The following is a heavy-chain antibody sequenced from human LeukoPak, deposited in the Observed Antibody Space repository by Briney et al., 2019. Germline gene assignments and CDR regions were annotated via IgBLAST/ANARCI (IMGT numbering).Heavy chain of an antibody. Sequence: GASVKVSCKASGYTFTGYYMHWVRQAPGQGLEWMGWINPNSGGTNYAQKFQGRVTMTRDTSISTAYMELSRLRSDDTAVYYCARSHGGITIGNWFDPWGQGTLVTVSS. CDR2: INPNSGGT. J-gene: IGHJ5*02. CDR3: ARSHGGITIGNWFDP. V-gene: IGHV1-2*02. CDR1: GYTFTGYY. D-gene: IGHD3-3*01.